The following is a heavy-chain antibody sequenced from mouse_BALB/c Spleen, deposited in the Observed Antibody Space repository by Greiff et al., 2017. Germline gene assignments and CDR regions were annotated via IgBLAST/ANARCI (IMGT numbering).Heavy chain of an antibody. CDR1: GFNIKDYY. D-gene: IGHD4-1*01. J-gene: IGHJ2*01. CDR3: NIWDYFDY. CDR2: IDHDNGDT. V-gene: IGHV14-4*02. Sequence: EVQLQQSGAELVRSGASVKFSCTASGFNIKDYYMHWVKQRPEQGLEWIGWIDHDNGDTEYAPKIQGKATMTADTSSNTAYLQLSSLTSEDTAVYYCNIWDYFDYWGQGTTLTVSA.